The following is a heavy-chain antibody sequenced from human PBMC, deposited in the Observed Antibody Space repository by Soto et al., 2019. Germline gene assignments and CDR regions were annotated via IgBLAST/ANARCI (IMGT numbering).Heavy chain of an antibody. D-gene: IGHD6-19*01. CDR2: IWYDGSNK. CDR3: ASDSSGWYGDAFDI. CDR1: GFTFSSYG. Sequence: QVQLVESGGGVVQPGRSLRLSCAASGFTFSSYGMHWVRQAPGKGLEWVAVIWYDGSNKYYADSVKGRFTISRDNSKNTLYLQMISLRAEDTAVYYCASDSSGWYGDAFDIWGQGTMVTVSS. J-gene: IGHJ3*02. V-gene: IGHV3-33*01.